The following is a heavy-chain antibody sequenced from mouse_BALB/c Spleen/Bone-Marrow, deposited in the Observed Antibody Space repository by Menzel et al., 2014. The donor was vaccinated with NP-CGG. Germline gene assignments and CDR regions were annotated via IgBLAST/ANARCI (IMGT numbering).Heavy chain of an antibody. CDR3: ARQGAYSYFDY. V-gene: IGHV5-12*02. D-gene: IGHD2-10*01. Sequence: DVKLVESGGGLVQPGGSLKLSCATSGFTFSDYYMYWVRQTPEKRLEWVAYISNGGGSTYYPDTVKGRFTISRDNAKNTLHLQMRRLKSEDTAMYYCARQGAYSYFDYWGQGTTLTVSS. J-gene: IGHJ2*01. CDR1: GFTFSDYY. CDR2: ISNGGGST.